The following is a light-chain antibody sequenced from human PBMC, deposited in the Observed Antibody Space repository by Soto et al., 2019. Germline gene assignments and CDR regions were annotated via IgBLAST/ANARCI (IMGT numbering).Light chain of an antibody. CDR2: WAS. CDR1: QSILYSSNNKNY. CDR3: QQYYSTPQT. V-gene: IGKV4-1*01. J-gene: IGKJ1*01. Sequence: DIVMTQSPDSLAVSLGERATINCKSSQSILYSSNNKNYLAWYQQKPGQPPKLLIYWASTRESGVPDRCSGSGSGTDFSLAISSLQADDVAVYCCQQYYSTPQTFGQGTKV.